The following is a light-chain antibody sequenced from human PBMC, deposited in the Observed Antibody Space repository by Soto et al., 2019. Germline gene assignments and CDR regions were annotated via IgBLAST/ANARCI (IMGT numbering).Light chain of an antibody. Sequence: DIQMTQSPSSLSASVGDRVTITCRASQSISSYLNCYQQKPGKAPKLLIYAASSLQSGVPSRFSGSGSGTDFTLTISSLQPEEFATYYCQQSYSTPPLTFGGGTKVEIK. CDR2: AAS. CDR1: QSISSY. V-gene: IGKV1-39*01. J-gene: IGKJ4*01. CDR3: QQSYSTPPLT.